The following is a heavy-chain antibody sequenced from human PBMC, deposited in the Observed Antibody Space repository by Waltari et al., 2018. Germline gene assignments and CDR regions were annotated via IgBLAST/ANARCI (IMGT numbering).Heavy chain of an antibody. CDR3: ARGDGSGMAY. J-gene: IGHJ4*02. CDR1: GFTFSSYW. CDR2: IKQDGSEK. V-gene: IGHV3-7*03. D-gene: IGHD3-10*01. Sequence: EVQVVESGGGLVQPGGSLRLSCAASGFTFSSYWMSWVRQAPGKGLGWVANIKQDGSEKYYGDSVKGRFTISRDNAKNSLYLQMSSLRAEDTAVYYCARGDGSGMAYWGQGTLVTVSS.